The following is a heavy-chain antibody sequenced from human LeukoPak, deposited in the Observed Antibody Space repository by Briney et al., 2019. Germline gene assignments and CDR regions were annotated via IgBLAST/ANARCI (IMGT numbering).Heavy chain of an antibody. CDR2: IWYDGSNK. Sequence: GGSLRLSCAASGFTFSSYGMHWVRQAPGKGLEWVAVIWYDGSNKYYEDSVKGRFTISRDNSKNTLYLQMNSLRAEDTAVDYCARDAAMVRGVIRNYYYGMDVWGKGTTVTVSS. J-gene: IGHJ6*04. V-gene: IGHV3-33*01. CDR3: ARDAAMVRGVIRNYYYGMDV. CDR1: GFTFSSYG. D-gene: IGHD3-10*01.